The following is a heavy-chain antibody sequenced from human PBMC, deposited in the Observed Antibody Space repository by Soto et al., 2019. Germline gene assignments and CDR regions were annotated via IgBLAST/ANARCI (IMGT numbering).Heavy chain of an antibody. Sequence: PSETLSLTCTVSGGSISSGGYYWSWIRQHPGKGLEWIGYIYYSGSTYYNPSLKSRVTISVDTSKNQFSLKLSSVTAADTAVYYCARASDCSSTSCYPYYYYYGMDVWGQGTTVTVSS. CDR2: IYYSGST. J-gene: IGHJ6*02. D-gene: IGHD2-2*01. CDR3: ARASDCSSTSCYPYYYYYGMDV. CDR1: GGSISSGGYY. V-gene: IGHV4-31*03.